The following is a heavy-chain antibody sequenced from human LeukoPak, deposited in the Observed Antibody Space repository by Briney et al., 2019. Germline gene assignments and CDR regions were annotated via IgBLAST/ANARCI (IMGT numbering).Heavy chain of an antibody. J-gene: IGHJ4*02. CDR2: INPNSGAT. CDR1: GYTFIGYY. V-gene: IGHV1-2*02. D-gene: IGHD6-6*01. CDR3: ARADEYRSEYYFDN. Sequence: ASVKVSCKTSGYTFIGYYIHWVRQAPGQGLEWMGWINPNSGATNYAQSFQGRVTVTRGTSISTAYMELRSLISADTAVYYCARADEYRSEYYFDNWGPGTLVTVSS.